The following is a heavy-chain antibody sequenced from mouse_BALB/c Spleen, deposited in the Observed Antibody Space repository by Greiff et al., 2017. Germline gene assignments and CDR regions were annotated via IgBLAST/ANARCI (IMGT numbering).Heavy chain of an antibody. CDR2: ILPGSGST. V-gene: IGHV1-9*01. D-gene: IGHD2-4*01. CDR3: AREITTRRVYFDY. J-gene: IGHJ2*01. Sequence: VQLQQSGAELMKPGASVKISCKATGYTFSSYWIEWVKQRPGHGLEWIGEILPGSGSTNYNEKFKGKATFTADTSSNTAYMQLSSLTSEDSAVYYCAREITTRRVYFDYWGQGTTLTVSS. CDR1: GYTFSSYW.